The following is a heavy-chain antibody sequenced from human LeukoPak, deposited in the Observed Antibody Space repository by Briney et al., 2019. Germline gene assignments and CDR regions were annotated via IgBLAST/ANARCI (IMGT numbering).Heavy chain of an antibody. V-gene: IGHV1-2*02. CDR1: GYTFTDYY. CDR2: INPNTGGT. Sequence: GASVKVSCKASGYTFTDYYIHWVRQAPGQGLEWMGWINPNTGGTNYAQNFQGRVTMTRDTSISTAYVELSRLRSDDTAVYYCASPHLYCSSATCAFDIWGQGTMVTVSS. D-gene: IGHD2-2*01. J-gene: IGHJ3*02. CDR3: ASPHLYCSSATCAFDI.